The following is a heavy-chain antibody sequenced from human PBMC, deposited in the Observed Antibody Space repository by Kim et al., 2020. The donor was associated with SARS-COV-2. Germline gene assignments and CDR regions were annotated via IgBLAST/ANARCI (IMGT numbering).Heavy chain of an antibody. V-gene: IGHV3-21*01. J-gene: IGHJ6*02. CDR3: ARARSSYYYYGMDV. Sequence: ADSVKGRFTISRDNAKNSLYLQMNSLRAEDTAVYYCARARSSYYYYGMDVWGQGTTVTVSS.